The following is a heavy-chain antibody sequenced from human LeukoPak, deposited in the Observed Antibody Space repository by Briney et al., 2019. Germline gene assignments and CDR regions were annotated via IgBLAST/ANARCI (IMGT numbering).Heavy chain of an antibody. V-gene: IGHV4-59*12. J-gene: IGHJ4*02. D-gene: IGHD1-26*01. CDR3: ARDDVSRYSGSYYFDY. CDR2: IYYSGST. CDR1: GGSISSYY. Sequence: SETLSLTCTVSGGSISSYYWSWIRQPPGKGLEWIGYIYYSGSTNYNPSLKSRVTISVDTSKKQFPLKLSSVTAADTAVYYCARDDVSRYSGSYYFDYWGQGTLVTVSS.